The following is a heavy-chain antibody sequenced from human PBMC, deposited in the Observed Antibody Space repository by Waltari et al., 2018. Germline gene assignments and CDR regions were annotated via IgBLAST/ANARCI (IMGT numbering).Heavy chain of an antibody. D-gene: IGHD6-13*01. J-gene: IGHJ5*02. Sequence: EVQLVESGGGLVKPGGSLRLSCAASGFTFSSYSMHWVRQAPGKGLEWVSSISSSSSYIYYADSVKGRFTISRDNAKNSLYLQMNSLRAEDTAVYYCARAAADSNWFDPWGQGTLVTVSS. CDR2: ISSSSSYI. CDR3: ARAAADSNWFDP. V-gene: IGHV3-21*01. CDR1: GFTFSSYS.